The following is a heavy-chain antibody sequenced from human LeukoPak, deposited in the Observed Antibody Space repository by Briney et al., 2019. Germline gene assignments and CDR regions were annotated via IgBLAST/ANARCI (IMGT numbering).Heavy chain of an antibody. D-gene: IGHD2-2*02. J-gene: IGHJ4*02. Sequence: GGSLRLSCAASGNYWMHWVRQAPGKGLVWVSHINSDGSWTSYADSVKGRFTISKDNAKNTVYLQMNNLRAEDTAVYYCVSFYKTYWGRGTLVTVSS. CDR3: VSFYKTY. CDR1: GNYW. CDR2: INSDGSWT. V-gene: IGHV3-74*01.